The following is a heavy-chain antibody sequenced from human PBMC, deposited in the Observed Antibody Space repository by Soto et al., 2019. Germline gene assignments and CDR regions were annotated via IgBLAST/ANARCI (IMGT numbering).Heavy chain of an antibody. V-gene: IGHV4-59*01. J-gene: IGHJ6*02. Sequence: QVQLQESGPGLVKPSETLSLTCTVSGGSISSYYWSWIRQPPGQGLEWIGYIYYSGSTNYNPSLKSRVTISVDTSKHQFSLKLSSVTAADTAVYYCARDLRGYGYDYYYGMDVWGQGTTVTVSS. CDR2: IYYSGST. CDR1: GGSISSYY. D-gene: IGHD5-18*01. CDR3: ARDLRGYGYDYYYGMDV.